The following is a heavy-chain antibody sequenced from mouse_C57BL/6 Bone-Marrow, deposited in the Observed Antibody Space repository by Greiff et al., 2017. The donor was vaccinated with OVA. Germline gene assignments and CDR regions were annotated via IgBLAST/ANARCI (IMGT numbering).Heavy chain of an antibody. D-gene: IGHD1-1*01. J-gene: IGHJ1*03. Sequence: QVQLQQPGAELVMPGASVKLSCKASGYTFTSYCMHWVKQRPGQGLEWIGEIDPSDSYTNYNQKFKGKSTLTVDKSSSTAYMQLSSLTSEDSAVYYCAKSSYRYFDVWGTGTTVTVSS. CDR2: IDPSDSYT. CDR1: GYTFTSYC. CDR3: AKSSYRYFDV. V-gene: IGHV1-69*01.